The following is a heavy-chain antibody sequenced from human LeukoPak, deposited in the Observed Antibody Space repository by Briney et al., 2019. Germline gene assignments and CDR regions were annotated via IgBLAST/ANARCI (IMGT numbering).Heavy chain of an antibody. D-gene: IGHD3-22*01. J-gene: IGHJ1*01. Sequence: GGSLRLSCAASGFTFSSSWMYWVRQAPGKGLVWVSRINSDESITTYADSVKGRFTISRDNSKNTLYLQMNSLRAEDTAVYYCVVISRLVYFQHWGQGTLVTVSS. CDR2: INSDESIT. V-gene: IGHV3-74*01. CDR3: VVISRLVYFQH. CDR1: GFTFSSSW.